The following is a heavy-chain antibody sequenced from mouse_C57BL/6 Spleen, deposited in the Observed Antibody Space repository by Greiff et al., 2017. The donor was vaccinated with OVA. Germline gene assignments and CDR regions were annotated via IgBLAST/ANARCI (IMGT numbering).Heavy chain of an antibody. V-gene: IGHV5-17*01. CDR2: ISSGSSTI. J-gene: IGHJ4*01. CDR1: GFTFSDYG. CDR3: ARRGYYYGSSYVAMDY. Sequence: EVNVVESGGGLVKPGGSLKLSCAASGFTFSDYGMHWVRQAPEKGLEWVAYISSGSSTIYYADTVKGRFTISRDNAKNTLFLQMTSLRSEDTAMYYCARRGYYYGSSYVAMDYWGQGTSVTVSS. D-gene: IGHD1-1*01.